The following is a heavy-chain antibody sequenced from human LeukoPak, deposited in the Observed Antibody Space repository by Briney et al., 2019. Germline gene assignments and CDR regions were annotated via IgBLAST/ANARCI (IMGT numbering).Heavy chain of an antibody. CDR3: ARHEVTMPGRI. CDR1: GGSISSGSYY. V-gene: IGHV4-61*02. CDR2: IYTSGST. J-gene: IGHJ3*02. D-gene: IGHD3-10*01. Sequence: SQTLSLTCTVSGGSISSGSYYWSWIRQPAGKGLEWIGRIYTSGSTNYNPSLKSRVTISVDTSKNQFSLKLSSVTAADTAVYYCARHEVTMPGRIWGQGTMVTVSS.